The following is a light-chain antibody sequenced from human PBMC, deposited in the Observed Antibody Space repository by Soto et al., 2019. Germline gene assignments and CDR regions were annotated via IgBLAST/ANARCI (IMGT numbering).Light chain of an antibody. CDR3: QSYDSSLSGSV. CDR1: SSNIGAGYD. Sequence: QCVLTQPPSESGAPGQRVTISCTGSSSNIGAGYDVHWYQQLPGTAPKLLIYGNSNRPSGVPDRFSGSKSGTSASLAITGLQAEDEADYYCQSYDSSLSGSVFGGGTKLTVL. J-gene: IGLJ3*02. CDR2: GNS. V-gene: IGLV1-40*01.